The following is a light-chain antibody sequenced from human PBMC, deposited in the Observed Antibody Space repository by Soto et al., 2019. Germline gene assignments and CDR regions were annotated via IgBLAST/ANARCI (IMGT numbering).Light chain of an antibody. CDR3: TSPTPGSLYV. CDR2: MVS. Sequence: QSALTQPASVSGSPGQSITISCTGTSSDVGNYNYVSWYQQYPGRVPKLLIYMVSNRPSGVSNRFSGSTSGNTASLTISGLQAEDAADYFCTSPTPGSLYVFGTGTKVNVL. V-gene: IGLV2-14*01. J-gene: IGLJ1*01. CDR1: SSDVGNYNY.